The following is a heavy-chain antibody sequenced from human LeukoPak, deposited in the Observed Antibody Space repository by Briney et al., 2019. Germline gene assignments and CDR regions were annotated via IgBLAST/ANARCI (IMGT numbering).Heavy chain of an antibody. CDR1: GFTFSSFA. CDR2: ISGSGAST. Sequence: GESLRLSCAASGFTFSSFAMSWVRQAPGRGLEWVSSISGSGASTYHADSVKGRFTISRDNSRNTLYLQMSSLRAEDTAVYYCAKSHSVAVAGTYSTYYFDSWGQGTLVTVSS. CDR3: AKSHSVAVAGTYSTYYFDS. J-gene: IGHJ4*02. V-gene: IGHV3-23*01. D-gene: IGHD6-19*01.